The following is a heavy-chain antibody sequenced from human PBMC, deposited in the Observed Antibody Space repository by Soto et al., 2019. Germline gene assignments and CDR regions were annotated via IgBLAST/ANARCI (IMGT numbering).Heavy chain of an antibody. CDR1: GYTFTSYG. CDR3: ARGNSPYSSGWYPYYYYGMDV. D-gene: IGHD6-19*01. Sequence: QVQLVQSGAEVKKPGASVKVSCKASGYTFTSYGISWVRQAPGQGLEWMGWISAYNGNTNYAQKLQGRVTMTTDTSTSTAYMELRSLRSDDTAVYYCARGNSPYSSGWYPYYYYGMDVCGQGTTVTVSS. CDR2: ISAYNGNT. V-gene: IGHV1-18*01. J-gene: IGHJ6*02.